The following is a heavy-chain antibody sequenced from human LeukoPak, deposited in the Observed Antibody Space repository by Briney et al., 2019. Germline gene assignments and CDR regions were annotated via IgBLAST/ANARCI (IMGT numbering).Heavy chain of an antibody. CDR3: ARTLRSRSLKWFDP. CDR2: IYSSNST. V-gene: IGHV3-66*01. Sequence: GGSLRLSCAASGFTVSSDYMSWVRQAPGKGLEWVSIIYSSNSTYYADSVKGRFTISRDFSKNILHLQMNSLRAEDTAVYYCARTLRSRSLKWFDPWGQGTPVTVSS. J-gene: IGHJ5*02. CDR1: GFTVSSDY.